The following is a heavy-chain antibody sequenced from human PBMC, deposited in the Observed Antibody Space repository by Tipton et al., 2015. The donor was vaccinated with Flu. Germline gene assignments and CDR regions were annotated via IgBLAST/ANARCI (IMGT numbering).Heavy chain of an antibody. CDR2: IIPVIGTA. V-gene: IGHV1-69*06. CDR1: GGTFTTYA. J-gene: IGHJ4*02. CDR3: ARERRVCYYWSV. D-gene: IGHD3-22*01. Sequence: QLVQSGAEVKKPGSSVKVSCRSSGGTFTTYAVSWVRQAPGQGLEWMGGIIPVIGTANYAQKFQGRVTFTADKSTNTAYMELTSLTSEDTAVYYCARERRVCYYWSVWGQGTLVTVSS.